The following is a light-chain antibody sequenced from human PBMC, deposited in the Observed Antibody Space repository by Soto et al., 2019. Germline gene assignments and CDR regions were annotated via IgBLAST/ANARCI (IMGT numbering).Light chain of an antibody. CDR1: SSDVGGYNY. V-gene: IGLV2-14*01. Sequence: QSALTQPASVSGSPGQSITISCTGTSSDVGGYNYVSWYQQHPGKAPKLMIYEVINRPSGVSTRFSGSKSGNTASLTISGLQAEDEADYYCSSYTSSITLGVFGTGTKLTVL. J-gene: IGLJ1*01. CDR3: SSYTSSITLGV. CDR2: EVI.